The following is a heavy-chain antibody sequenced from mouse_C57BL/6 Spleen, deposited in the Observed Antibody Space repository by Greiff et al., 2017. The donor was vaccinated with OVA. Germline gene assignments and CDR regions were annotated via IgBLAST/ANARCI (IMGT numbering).Heavy chain of an antibody. CDR1: GYTFTDYY. V-gene: IGHV1-19*01. D-gene: IGHD1-1*01. CDR2: INPYNGGT. Sequence: EVQLQQSGPVLVKPGASVKLSCKASGYTFTDYYMNWVKQSHGQSLEWIGDINPYNGGTSYNQKFKGKATLTVDKSSSTAYMELNSLTSEDSAVYYCARSHYYGSSYGGYFDVWGTGTTVTVSS. J-gene: IGHJ1*03. CDR3: ARSHYYGSSYGGYFDV.